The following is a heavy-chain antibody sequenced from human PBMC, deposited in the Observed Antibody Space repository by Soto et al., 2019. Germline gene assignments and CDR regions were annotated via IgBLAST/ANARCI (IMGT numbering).Heavy chain of an antibody. Sequence: QITLKESGPTRVKPTQTLTLACTFSGFSLSSSGVGLGWLRQPPGKALEQLALIYWDDDNRYSPSRKSRLTITMDTSKNQVFRRMANRDPLDTATDYCAPRAFFLCNCEGGYFDYWCQGGLVTVSS. J-gene: IGHJ4*02. CDR2: IYWDDDN. CDR1: GFSLSSSGVG. V-gene: IGHV2-5*02. D-gene: IGHD3-10*01. CDR3: APRAFFLCNCEGGYFDY.